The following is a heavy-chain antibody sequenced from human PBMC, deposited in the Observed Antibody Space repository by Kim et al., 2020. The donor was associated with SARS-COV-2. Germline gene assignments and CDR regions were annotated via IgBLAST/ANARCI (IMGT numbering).Heavy chain of an antibody. CDR2: MRGSGGSK. Sequence: GGSLRLSCAASGFTFSSYGMHWVRQSQGKGLEWVAVMRGSGGSKYYADSEKGRFTISRDNSKNMLYLQMNSLRAEDTDVDYCAKVQRYSGSPTKGELDYWGQGTLVTVSS. CDR1: GFTFSSYG. J-gene: IGHJ4*02. CDR3: AKVQRYSGSPTKGELDY. V-gene: IGHV3-23*01. D-gene: IGHD1-26*01.